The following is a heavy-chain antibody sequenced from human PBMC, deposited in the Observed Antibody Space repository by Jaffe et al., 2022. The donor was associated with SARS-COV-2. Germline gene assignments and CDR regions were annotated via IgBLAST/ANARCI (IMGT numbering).Heavy chain of an antibody. Sequence: QVQLVESGGGVVQPGRSLRLSCAASGFTFSSYAMHWVRQAPGKGLEWVAVISYDGSNKYYADSVKGRFTISRDNSKNTLYLQMNSLRAEDTAVYYCARDRTVITGTYYFDYWGQGTLVTVSS. CDR1: GFTFSSYA. CDR3: ARDRTVITGTYYFDY. D-gene: IGHD1-20*01. V-gene: IGHV3-30-3*01. CDR2: ISYDGSNK. J-gene: IGHJ4*02.